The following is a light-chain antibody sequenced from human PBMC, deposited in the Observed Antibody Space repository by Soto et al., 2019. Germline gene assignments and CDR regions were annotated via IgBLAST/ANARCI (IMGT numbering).Light chain of an antibody. CDR3: QQYDSHSYT. Sequence: DIQMTQSPSSLSASVGDRVTITCQASQGISNWLAWYQQKPGKAPKLLIYDASNLETGVPSRFSGSGSGTEFTFTISSLQPEDIATYYCQQYDSHSYTFAQGTKLEIK. J-gene: IGKJ2*01. CDR1: QGISNW. V-gene: IGKV1-33*01. CDR2: DAS.